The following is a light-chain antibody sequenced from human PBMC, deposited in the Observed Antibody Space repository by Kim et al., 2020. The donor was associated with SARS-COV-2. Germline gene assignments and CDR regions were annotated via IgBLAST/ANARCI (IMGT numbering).Light chain of an antibody. CDR1: NIGSKS. V-gene: IGLV3-21*04. CDR2: YDS. Sequence: APGKTARITCGGNNIGSKSVHWYQQKPGQAPVLVIYYDSDRPSGIPERFSRSNSGNTATLTISRVEAGDEADYYCQVWDSSSDHWVFGGGTQLTVL. CDR3: QVWDSSSDHWV. J-gene: IGLJ3*02.